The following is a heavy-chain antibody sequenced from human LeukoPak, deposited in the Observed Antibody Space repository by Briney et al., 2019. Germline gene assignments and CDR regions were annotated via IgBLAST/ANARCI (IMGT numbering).Heavy chain of an antibody. J-gene: IGHJ5*02. CDR3: ARGRRGVQLWLLRREGNWFDP. CDR2: TYYRSKWYN. CDR1: GDSVSSNSAA. D-gene: IGHD5-18*01. Sequence: SQTLSLACAISGDSVSSNSAAWNWIRQSPSRGLEWLGRTYYRSKWYNDYAVSVKSRITINPDTSKNQFSLQLNSVTPEDTAVYYCARGRRGVQLWLLRREGNWFDPWGQGTLVTVSS. V-gene: IGHV6-1*01.